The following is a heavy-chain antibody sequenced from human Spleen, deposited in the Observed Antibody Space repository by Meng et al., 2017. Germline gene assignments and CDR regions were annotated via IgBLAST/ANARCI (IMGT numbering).Heavy chain of an antibody. CDR1: GFTFSSYA. CDR2: ISYDGSNN. CDR3: AKETSDSSAFYRYDI. V-gene: IGHV3-30-3*01. D-gene: IGHD3-22*01. J-gene: IGHJ4*02. Sequence: QVQLVESGGGVVQPGRSLRLSCAASGFTFSSYAMHWVRQAPGKGLEWVAVISYDGSNNNYADSVKGRFTISRDNSENTLYLQMNSLRAEDTAVYYCAKETSDSSAFYRYDIWGQGSLVTVSS.